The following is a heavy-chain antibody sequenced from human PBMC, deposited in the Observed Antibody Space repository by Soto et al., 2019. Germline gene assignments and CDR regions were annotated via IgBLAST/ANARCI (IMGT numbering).Heavy chain of an antibody. CDR2: IWYDGSNK. J-gene: IGHJ4*02. Sequence: QVQLVESGGGVVQPGRSLRLSCAASGFTFSSYGMHWVRQAPGKGLEWVAVIWYDGSNKYYADSVKGRFTISRDNFKNTLYLQMNSLRAEDTAVYYCARENTAMAYFDYWGQGTLVTVSS. CDR3: ARENTAMAYFDY. CDR1: GFTFSSYG. D-gene: IGHD5-18*01. V-gene: IGHV3-33*01.